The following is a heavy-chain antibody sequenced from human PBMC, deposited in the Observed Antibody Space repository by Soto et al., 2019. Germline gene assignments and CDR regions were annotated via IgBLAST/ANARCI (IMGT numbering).Heavy chain of an antibody. CDR2: INSGKGNT. Sequence: ASVKVSCKASGYTFTRYAMHWVRQAPGQRLEWMGWINSGKGNTKYSEKFQGRVTITSDTSASTAYPQWSSLKASDTAMYYCARQCRITIFGVVHNWFDPWGQGTLVTVSS. V-gene: IGHV1-3*04. J-gene: IGHJ5*02. CDR3: ARQCRITIFGVVHNWFDP. D-gene: IGHD3-3*01. CDR1: GYTFTRYA.